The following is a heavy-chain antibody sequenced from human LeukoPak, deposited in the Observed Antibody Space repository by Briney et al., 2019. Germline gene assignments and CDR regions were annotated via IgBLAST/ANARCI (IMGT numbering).Heavy chain of an antibody. CDR3: ARAREYEPFDP. V-gene: IGHV4-31*03. CDR1: GGSISSGGYY. J-gene: IGHJ5*02. D-gene: IGHD1-14*01. Sequence: SETLSLTCTVSGGSISSGGYYWSWIRQHPGKGLEWIGYIYYSGSTYYNPSLTRRVTISVDTSKNQFSLKLSSVTAADTAVYYCARAREYEPFDPWGQGTLVTVSS. CDR2: IYYSGST.